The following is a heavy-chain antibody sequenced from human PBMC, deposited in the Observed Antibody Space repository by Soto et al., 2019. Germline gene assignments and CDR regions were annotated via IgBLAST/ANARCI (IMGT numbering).Heavy chain of an antibody. J-gene: IGHJ6*02. CDR2: IIPIFGTA. CDR1: GGTFSSYA. CDR3: ARGYSSSWWGDYYYGMDV. Sequence: VASVKVSCKASGGTFSSYAISWVRQAPGQGLEWMGGIIPIFGTANYAQKFQGRVTITADESTSTAYMELSSLRSEDTAVYYCARGYSSSWWGDYYYGMDVWGQGTTVTVSS. V-gene: IGHV1-69*13. D-gene: IGHD6-13*01.